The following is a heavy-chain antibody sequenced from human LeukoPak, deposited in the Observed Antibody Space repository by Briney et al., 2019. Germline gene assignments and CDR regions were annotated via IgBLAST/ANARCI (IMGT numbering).Heavy chain of an antibody. Sequence: SETLSLTCAVYGGSFSGYYWSWIRQPPGKGLEWIGYIYYSGSTNYNPSLKSRVTISVDTSKNQFSLKLSSVTAADTAVYYCAGAKYDFWSGFYYWFDPWGQGTLVTVSS. D-gene: IGHD3-3*01. J-gene: IGHJ5*02. CDR2: IYYSGST. CDR1: GGSFSGYY. CDR3: AGAKYDFWSGFYYWFDP. V-gene: IGHV4-59*01.